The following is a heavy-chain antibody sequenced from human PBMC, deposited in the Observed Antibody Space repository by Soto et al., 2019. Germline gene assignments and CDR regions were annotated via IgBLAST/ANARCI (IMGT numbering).Heavy chain of an antibody. CDR3: TRDERWIQRHDHFDM. CDR1: GFTFNSYW. D-gene: IGHD5-18*01. CDR2: INGDGSSA. Sequence: EVQLVESGGGLVQPGGSLRLSCAASGFTFNSYWMHWVRQAPGKGLVWVSRINGDGSSADYADSVKGRFTVSRDNAKNTQYLQMNSLRAEDTAVYFCTRDERWIQRHDHFDMWGQGTVVTVSS. J-gene: IGHJ3*02. V-gene: IGHV3-74*01.